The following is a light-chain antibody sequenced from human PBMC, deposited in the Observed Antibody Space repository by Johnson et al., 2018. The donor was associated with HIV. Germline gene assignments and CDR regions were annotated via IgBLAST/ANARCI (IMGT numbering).Light chain of an antibody. Sequence: QSVLTQPPSVSAAPGQKVTISCSGSSSNIGNNYVSWYQQLPGTAPKLIIYDNNKRPSGIPDRFSGSKSGTSATLGITGLQTGDEADYYCGTWDSSLSAYAFGTGTKVTVL. V-gene: IGLV1-51*01. CDR1: SSNIGNNY. CDR2: DNN. CDR3: GTWDSSLSAYA. J-gene: IGLJ1*01.